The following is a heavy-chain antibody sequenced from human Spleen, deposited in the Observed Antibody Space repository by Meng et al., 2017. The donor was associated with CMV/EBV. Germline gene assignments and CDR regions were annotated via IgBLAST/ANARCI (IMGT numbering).Heavy chain of an antibody. D-gene: IGHD1-1*01. V-gene: IGHV3-9*01. J-gene: IGHJ4*02. Sequence: GGSLRLSCAASGFTFDDYAMHWVRQAPGKGLEWVSGISWNSGSIGYADSVKGRFTISRDNAKNSLYLQMNSLRAEDTALYYCAKGQSTQRTTGNFDYWGQGTLVTVSS. CDR1: GFTFDDYA. CDR3: AKGQSTQRTTGNFDY. CDR2: ISWNSGSI.